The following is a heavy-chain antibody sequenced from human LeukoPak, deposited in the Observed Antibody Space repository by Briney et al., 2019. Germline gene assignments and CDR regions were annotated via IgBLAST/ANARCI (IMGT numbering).Heavy chain of an antibody. D-gene: IGHD6-19*01. Sequence: PGGSLRLSCAASGFTFSSYAMSWVRQAPGKGLEWVSSISGSGGSTFYADSVKGRFTISRDYSKNTLYLQMNSLRAEDTAVYYCAKDGSPPGYSSAWGQGTLVTVSS. J-gene: IGHJ4*02. V-gene: IGHV3-23*01. CDR1: GFTFSSYA. CDR3: AKDGSPPGYSSA. CDR2: ISGSGGST.